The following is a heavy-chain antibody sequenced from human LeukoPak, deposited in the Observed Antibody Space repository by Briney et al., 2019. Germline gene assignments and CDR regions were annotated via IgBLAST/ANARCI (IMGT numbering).Heavy chain of an antibody. Sequence: GGSLRLPCAASGFTVSSNYISWVRQAPGGGLEWVSVIDSGGNTNYADSVRGRFIISRDNSENTLHLQMNSLRAEDTAVYYCASGRLSGKGYDHWGQGTLVTVSS. CDR3: ASGRLSGKGYDH. V-gene: IGHV3-66*01. CDR2: IDSGGNT. J-gene: IGHJ4*02. D-gene: IGHD1-26*01. CDR1: GFTVSSNY.